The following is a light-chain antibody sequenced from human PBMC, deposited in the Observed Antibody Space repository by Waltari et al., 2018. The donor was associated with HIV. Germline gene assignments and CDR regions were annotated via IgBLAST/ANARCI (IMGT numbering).Light chain of an antibody. CDR3: QQYYNLLPT. J-gene: IGKJ3*01. CDR1: QNLLKSSNKKKH. CDR2: WAS. Sequence: DIVMTQSPDSLSVSLGERATISCKASQNLLKSSNKKKHLAWYQQRPRQPPKLLISWASTREAGVPDRFSGSGAGTDFTLTISSLQAEDVAVYYCQQYYNLLPTFGPGTKVDIK. V-gene: IGKV4-1*01.